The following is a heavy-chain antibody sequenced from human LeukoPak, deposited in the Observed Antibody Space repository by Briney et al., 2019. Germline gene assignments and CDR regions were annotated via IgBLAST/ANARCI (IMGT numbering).Heavy chain of an antibody. Sequence: GGSLRLSCAASGFTFSDYYMTWIRQTPGKGQEWVSYISISGTTTFYVDSVKGRFTISRDNTKNSLYLQMNSLRAEDTAMYYCARGTMASDFWGQGTLVTVSS. CDR1: GFTFSDYY. J-gene: IGHJ4*02. CDR3: ARGTMASDF. D-gene: IGHD3-10*01. CDR2: ISISGTTT. V-gene: IGHV3-11*01.